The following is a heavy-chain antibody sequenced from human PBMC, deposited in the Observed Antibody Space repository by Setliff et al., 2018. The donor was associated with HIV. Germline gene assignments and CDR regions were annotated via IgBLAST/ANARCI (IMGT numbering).Heavy chain of an antibody. CDR1: GFTFRSYE. CDR3: ATHRVGQRPWLSDF. V-gene: IGHV3-21*01. J-gene: IGHJ4*02. CDR2: ISTSSTYT. Sequence: GGSLRLSCAASGFTFRSYEMNWVRQAPGKGLEWVSSISTSSTYTYYADSVKGRFTISRDNAKNALYLQMNSLRAEDTAVYYCATHRVGQRPWLSDFWGQGTLVTVSS. D-gene: IGHD5-12*01.